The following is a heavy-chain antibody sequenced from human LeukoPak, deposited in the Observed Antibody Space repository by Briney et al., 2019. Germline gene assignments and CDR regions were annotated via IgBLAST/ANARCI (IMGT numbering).Heavy chain of an antibody. CDR3: AVSLTTGGYYGMDV. CDR2: IIPILGIA. Sequence: SVKVSCKASGGTFSSYAISWVRQAPGQGLEWMGRIIPILGIANYAQKFQGRVTITADKSTSTAYMELSSLRSEDTAVYFCAVSLTTGGYYGMDVWGQGTTVTVSS. V-gene: IGHV1-69*04. CDR1: GGTFSSYA. J-gene: IGHJ6*02. D-gene: IGHD1-1*01.